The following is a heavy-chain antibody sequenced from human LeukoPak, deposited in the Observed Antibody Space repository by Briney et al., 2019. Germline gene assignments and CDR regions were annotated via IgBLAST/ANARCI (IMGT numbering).Heavy chain of an antibody. CDR3: ARGRYDVIAATRGFDF. CDR1: GFTFSDHY. Sequence: GGSLRLSCVGSGFTFSDHYMDWVRQAPGKGLEWVANIKQDGSEKSYVDSVKARFAISRDNAKNSLYLQMNSLRAEDSAVYYCARGRYDVIAATRGFDFWGQGALVTVSS. V-gene: IGHV3-7*03. J-gene: IGHJ4*02. D-gene: IGHD2-15*01. CDR2: IKQDGSEK.